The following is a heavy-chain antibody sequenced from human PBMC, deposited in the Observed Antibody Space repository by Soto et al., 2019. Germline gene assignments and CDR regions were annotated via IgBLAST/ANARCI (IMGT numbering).Heavy chain of an antibody. Sequence: VQLVQSGAEVKKPGASVTVSCKASGYSFNNYAIAWVRQAPGQGLEWMGWITVYNSNTNYAEQVQDRVTMTTDTSTNTAYMELRSLKSDVTAVYFCARLFVRGVTIAFFDIWGQGTLVTVSS. CDR3: ARLFVRGVTIAFFDI. J-gene: IGHJ4*02. V-gene: IGHV1-18*01. D-gene: IGHD3-10*01. CDR1: GYSFNNYA. CDR2: ITVYNSNT.